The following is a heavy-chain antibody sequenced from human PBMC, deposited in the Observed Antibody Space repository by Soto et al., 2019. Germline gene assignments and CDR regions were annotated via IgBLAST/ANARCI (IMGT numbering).Heavy chain of an antibody. Sequence: ASVKVSCKASGGTFSSYAISWVRQAPGQGLEWMGGIIPIFGTANYAQKFQGRVTITADKSTSTAYMELSSLRSEDTAVYYCASPLYYDSSGQHRDAFDIWGQGTMVTV. CDR2: IIPIFGTA. CDR3: ASPLYYDSSGQHRDAFDI. V-gene: IGHV1-69*06. J-gene: IGHJ3*02. D-gene: IGHD3-22*01. CDR1: GGTFSSYA.